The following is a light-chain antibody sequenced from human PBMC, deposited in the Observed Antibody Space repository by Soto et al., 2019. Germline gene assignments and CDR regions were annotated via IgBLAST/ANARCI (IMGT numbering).Light chain of an antibody. CDR2: DTN. CDR3: SLLSSSTRRV. Sequence: QAVVTQEPSVTVSPGGTVTLTCGSSTGAVTTGHYPYWFQQKPGQAPRTLIYDTNNKQSWTPARFSGSLRGGKAALTLSGEQPEDAAMYYCSLLSSSTRRVFGAGTKLTVL. J-gene: IGLJ1*01. V-gene: IGLV7-46*01. CDR1: TGAVTTGHY.